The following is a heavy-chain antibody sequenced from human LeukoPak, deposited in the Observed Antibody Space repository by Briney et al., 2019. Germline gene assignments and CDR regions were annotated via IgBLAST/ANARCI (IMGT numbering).Heavy chain of an antibody. D-gene: IGHD6-19*01. V-gene: IGHV3-23*01. CDR1: GFTFSSSD. Sequence: GGSLRLSCAASGFTFSSSDMTWVRQAPGKGLEWVSSITAGGGWTNYADSVRGRFSISRDNSKNTLYLQLNSLRAEDTAVFYCAAGYSSSSSWSSDLWGRGTLVTVSS. CDR3: AAGYSSSSSWSSDL. J-gene: IGHJ2*01. CDR2: ITAGGGWT.